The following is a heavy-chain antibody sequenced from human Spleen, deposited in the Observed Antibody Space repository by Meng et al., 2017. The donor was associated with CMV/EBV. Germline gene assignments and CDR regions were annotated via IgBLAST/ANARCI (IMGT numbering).Heavy chain of an antibody. CDR2: LNPSNDKT. CDR3: ARGYYYDNTGYYPQDGMDV. J-gene: IGHJ6*02. V-gene: IGHV1-8*03. D-gene: IGHD3-22*01. Sequence: ASVKVSCKASGYTFSTYDINWVRQATGQGLEWMGVLNPSNDKTTYAQRFQGRVVITGNASISTAYMELSTLRSEDTAVYYCARGYYYDNTGYYPQDGMDVWGQGTTVTVSS. CDR1: GYTFSTYD.